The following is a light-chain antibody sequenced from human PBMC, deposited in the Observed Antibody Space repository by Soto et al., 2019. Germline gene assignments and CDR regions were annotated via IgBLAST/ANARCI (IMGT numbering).Light chain of an antibody. Sequence: SYELTQPPSVSVAPGQTASITCGGNNIGSKSVHWYQQKPGQAPVLVVYDDSDRPSGIPERFSGSNSGNTATLTISRVEAGDEAVYYCQVWDRSSDHYVFATGTKLTVL. V-gene: IGLV3-21*02. J-gene: IGLJ1*01. CDR3: QVWDRSSDHYV. CDR1: NIGSKS. CDR2: DDS.